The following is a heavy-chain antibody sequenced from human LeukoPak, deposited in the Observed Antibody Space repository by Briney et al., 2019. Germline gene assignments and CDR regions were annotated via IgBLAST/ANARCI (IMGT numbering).Heavy chain of an antibody. Sequence: SGRSLRLSCAASGFTFSSYGMHWVRQAPGKGLEWVAVISYDGSNKYYADSVKGRFTISRDNSKNTLYLQMNSLRAEDTAVYYCAKDKGNIVATILDYWGQGTLVTASS. J-gene: IGHJ4*02. V-gene: IGHV3-30*18. CDR1: GFTFSSYG. CDR3: AKDKGNIVATILDY. CDR2: ISYDGSNK. D-gene: IGHD5-12*01.